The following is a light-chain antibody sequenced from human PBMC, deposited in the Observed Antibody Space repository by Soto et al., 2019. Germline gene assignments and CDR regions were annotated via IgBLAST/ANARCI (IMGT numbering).Light chain of an antibody. CDR1: SSDVGGYNY. V-gene: IGLV2-14*03. CDR3: SSYTSSSLHV. J-gene: IGLJ1*01. Sequence: QSALTQPASVSGSPGQSITISCTGTSSDVGGYNYVSWYQQHTGKAPKLMIYDVSNRPSGVSNRFSGSKSGNTASLTISGLQAEDEDDYYCSSYTSSSLHVFGTGTKLTVL. CDR2: DVS.